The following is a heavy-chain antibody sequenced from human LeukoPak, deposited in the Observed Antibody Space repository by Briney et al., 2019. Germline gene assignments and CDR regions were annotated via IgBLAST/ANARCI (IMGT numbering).Heavy chain of an antibody. J-gene: IGHJ6*02. D-gene: IGHD2-2*01. CDR1: GGTFSSYA. V-gene: IGHV1-69*13. CDR3: ARGTVCSSTSCHSFQESHYYGMDV. CDR2: IIPIFGTA. Sequence: SVKVSCKASGGTFSSYAISWVRQAPGQGLEWMGGIIPIFGTANYAQKFQGRVTITADESTSTAYMELSSLRSEDTAVYYCARGTVCSSTSCHSFQESHYYGMDVWGQGTTVTVSS.